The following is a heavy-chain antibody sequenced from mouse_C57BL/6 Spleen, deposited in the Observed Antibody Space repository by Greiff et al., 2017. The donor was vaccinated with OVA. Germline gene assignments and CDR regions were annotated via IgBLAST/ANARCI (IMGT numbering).Heavy chain of an antibody. J-gene: IGHJ4*01. V-gene: IGHV1-53*01. D-gene: IGHD2-12*01. CDR3: ARSGHDGDYAMDY. Sequence: QVQLQQPGTELVKPGASVKLSCKASGYTFTSYWMHWVKQRPGQGLEWIGNINPSNGGTNYNEKFKSKATLTVDNSSSTAYMQLSSLTSEDSAVYDCARSGHDGDYAMDYWGQGTSVTVSS. CDR1: GYTFTSYW. CDR2: INPSNGGT.